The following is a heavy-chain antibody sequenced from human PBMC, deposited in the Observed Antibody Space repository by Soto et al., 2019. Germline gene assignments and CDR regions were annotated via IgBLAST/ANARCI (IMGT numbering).Heavy chain of an antibody. CDR1: GFSLSTGEVG. Sequence: QITLEESGPTLVEPTQTVTLTCTFSGFSLSTGEVGVGWIRQPPGKALEWLSLIYWDGDERYTPSLESRPTLTNDTTNNQLVLTLTNMDPVDTATYFCAPLLGVCRRTTGSPLRLDYWSQGTLVTVAS. CDR3: APLLGVCRRTTGSPLRLDY. D-gene: IGHD2-2*01. V-gene: IGHV2-5*02. J-gene: IGHJ4*02. CDR2: IYWDGDE.